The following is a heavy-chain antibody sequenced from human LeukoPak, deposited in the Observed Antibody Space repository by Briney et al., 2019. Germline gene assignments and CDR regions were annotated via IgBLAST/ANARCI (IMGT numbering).Heavy chain of an antibody. J-gene: IGHJ4*02. CDR3: ERDILGGDYFDY. Sequence: GGSLRLSCAASGFTFSSYSMNWVRQAPGKGLEWVSSISSSSSYIYYADSVKGRFTISRDNAKNSLYLQMNSLRAEDTAVYYCERDILGGDYFDYWGQGTLVTVSS. CDR2: ISSSSSYI. D-gene: IGHD3-16*01. V-gene: IGHV3-21*01. CDR1: GFTFSSYS.